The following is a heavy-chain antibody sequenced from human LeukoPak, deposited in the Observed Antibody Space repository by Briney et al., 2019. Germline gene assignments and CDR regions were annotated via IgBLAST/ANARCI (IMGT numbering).Heavy chain of an antibody. CDR3: AKDGFSIAAAGTDPPLPYMDV. CDR2: ISGSGGSA. CDR1: GFTFSSYA. D-gene: IGHD6-13*01. Sequence: PGGSLRLSCAASGFTFSSYAMSWVRQAPGKGLEWVSAISGSGGSAYYADSVKGRFTISRDNSKNTLYLQMNSLRAEDTAVYYCAKDGFSIAAAGTDPPLPYMDVWGKGTTVTVSS. V-gene: IGHV3-23*01. J-gene: IGHJ6*03.